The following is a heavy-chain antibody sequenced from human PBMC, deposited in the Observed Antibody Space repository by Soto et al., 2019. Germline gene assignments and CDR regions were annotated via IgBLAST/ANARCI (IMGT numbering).Heavy chain of an antibody. J-gene: IGHJ3*02. CDR2: IRWDGGST. CDR1: GFTFDDYT. CDR3: AKDVGSPVGAFDI. D-gene: IGHD6-6*01. Sequence: GGSLILSCAASGFTFDDYTMHWVRQAPGKGLEWVSLIRWDGGSTYYADSVKGRCTISRDNSKNSLYLQMNSLRTEDTALYYCAKDVGSPVGAFDIWGQGTMVTVS. V-gene: IGHV3-43*01.